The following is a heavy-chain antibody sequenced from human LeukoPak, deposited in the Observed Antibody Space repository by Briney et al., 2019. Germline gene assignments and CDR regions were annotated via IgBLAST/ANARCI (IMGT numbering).Heavy chain of an antibody. CDR1: GDTFSSYA. V-gene: IGHV1-46*01. CDR3: ARSSRGLGILIGC. D-gene: IGHD7-27*01. Sequence: ASVKVSCKASGDTFSSYAISWVRQAPGQGLEWMGIINPSDGSTNYSQKFQGRVTITRDTSTSTVYMELSSLRSEDTAVYYCARSSRGLGILIGCWGQGTLVTVSS. CDR2: INPSDGST. J-gene: IGHJ4*02.